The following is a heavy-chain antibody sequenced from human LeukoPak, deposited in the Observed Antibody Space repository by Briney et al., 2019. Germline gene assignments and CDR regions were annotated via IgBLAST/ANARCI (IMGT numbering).Heavy chain of an antibody. CDR3: TRLNLYGDYPVDY. CDR1: GFTFSGSA. J-gene: IGHJ4*02. Sequence: GGSLRLSCAASGFTFSGSAMHWVCQASGKGLEWVGRIRSKANSYATAYAASVKGRFTISRDDSKNTAYLQMNSLKTEDTAVYYCTRLNLYGDYPVDYWGQGTLVTVSS. V-gene: IGHV3-73*01. CDR2: IRSKANSYAT. D-gene: IGHD4-17*01.